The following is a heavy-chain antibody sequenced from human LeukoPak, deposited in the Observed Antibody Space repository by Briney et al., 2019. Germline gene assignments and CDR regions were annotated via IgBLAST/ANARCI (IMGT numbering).Heavy chain of an antibody. CDR3: ARDPCDSSGYYEVTYYGMDV. Sequence: SVKVSCKASGGTFSSYAISWVRQAPGQGLEWMGGIIRIFGTANYAQKFQGRVTITADESTSTAYMELSSLRSEDTAVYYCARDPCDSSGYYEVTYYGMDVWGQGTTVTVSS. CDR1: GGTFSSYA. D-gene: IGHD3-22*01. V-gene: IGHV1-69*13. CDR2: IIRIFGTA. J-gene: IGHJ6*02.